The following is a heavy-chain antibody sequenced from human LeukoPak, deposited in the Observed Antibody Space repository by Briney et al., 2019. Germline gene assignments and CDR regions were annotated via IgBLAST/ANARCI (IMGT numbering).Heavy chain of an antibody. CDR1: GFTFSSYG. Sequence: GGSLRLSCAASGFTFSSYGMSWVRQAPGKGLEWVSAIGGSGDSTYYADSVKGRFTISRDNSKNTLFLQMNSLRAEDTAVYYCAKDHPEMATIRGYFDSWGQGALVTVSS. CDR2: IGGSGDST. D-gene: IGHD5-24*01. J-gene: IGHJ4*02. V-gene: IGHV3-23*01. CDR3: AKDHPEMATIRGYFDS.